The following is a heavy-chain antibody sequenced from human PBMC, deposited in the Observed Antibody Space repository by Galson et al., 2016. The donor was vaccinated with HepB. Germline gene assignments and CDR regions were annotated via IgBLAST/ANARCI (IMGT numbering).Heavy chain of an antibody. CDR1: GDSLTSDNW. V-gene: IGHV4-4*02. D-gene: IGHD2-2*01. Sequence: SETLSLTCAVSGDSLTSDNWWNWVRQPPGKGLEWIGELFHSRGANYSPSLKSRVTISLDEANNHISLKLSSVTAADTAVYYCARTRRHCSSRSCYFDSWGQGTLVTVSS. J-gene: IGHJ5*01. CDR2: LFHSRGA. CDR3: ARTRRHCSSRSCYFDS.